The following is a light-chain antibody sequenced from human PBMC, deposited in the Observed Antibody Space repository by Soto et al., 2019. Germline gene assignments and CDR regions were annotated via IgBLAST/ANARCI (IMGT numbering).Light chain of an antibody. CDR2: DVS. CDR3: TSYTNTGPFV. J-gene: IGLJ1*01. CDR1: GSDVGGFDY. Sequence: QSALTQPASVSGSPGQSITISCAGTGSDVGGFDYVSWYQQHPGKAPKLIIYDVSTRSSGVSNRFSGSKSGNTASLTISGLQAEDESDFYCTSYTNTGPFVFGGGTKLPVL. V-gene: IGLV2-14*01.